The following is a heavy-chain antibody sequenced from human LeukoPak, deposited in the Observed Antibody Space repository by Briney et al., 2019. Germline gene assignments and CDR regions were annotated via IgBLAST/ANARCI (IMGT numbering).Heavy chain of an antibody. CDR3: ARDYKYAFDN. Sequence: PGGSLRLSCAASGFRFSDYSMNWVRQAPGKGLEGISYIGIDSGNTHYADSVKGRFTISGDKAKNSLYLQMHSLRVEDTAVYYCARDYKYAFDNWGQGTLVTVSS. V-gene: IGHV3-48*01. D-gene: IGHD5-24*01. J-gene: IGHJ4*02. CDR1: GFRFSDYS. CDR2: IGIDSGNT.